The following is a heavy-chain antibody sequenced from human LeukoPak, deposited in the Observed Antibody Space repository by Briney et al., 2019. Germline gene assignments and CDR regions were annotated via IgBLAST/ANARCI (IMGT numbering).Heavy chain of an antibody. V-gene: IGHV3-64*01. CDR2: ISSNGDST. CDR1: GFTFSSYA. CDR3: ARARTTVTTYFDY. D-gene: IGHD4-17*01. Sequence: GGSLRLSCAASGFTFSSYAMPWVRQAPGKGLEYVSAISSNGDSTYYANSVKGRFTISRDNSKNTLYLQMGSLRAEDMAVYYCARARTTVTTYFDYWGQGTLVTVSS. J-gene: IGHJ4*02.